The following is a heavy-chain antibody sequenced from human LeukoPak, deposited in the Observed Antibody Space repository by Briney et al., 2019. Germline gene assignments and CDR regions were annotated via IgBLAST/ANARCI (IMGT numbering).Heavy chain of an antibody. D-gene: IGHD3-22*01. V-gene: IGHV3-7*01. CDR3: ARSGTTYYYDSGTRI. CDR1: GFSFHTYW. J-gene: IGHJ3*02. Sequence: GGSLRLSCAVSGFSFHTYWMTWVRQAPGKGLEWVANIKPDGGEKYYVDSVKGRFTISRDNAKNSLYLQMNSLRAEDTAVYYCARSGTTYYYDSGTRIWGQGTMVTVSS. CDR2: IKPDGGEK.